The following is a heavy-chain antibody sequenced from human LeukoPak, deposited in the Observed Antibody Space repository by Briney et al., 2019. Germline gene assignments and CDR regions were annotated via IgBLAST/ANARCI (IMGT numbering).Heavy chain of an antibody. CDR2: IQDDGRRT. CDR1: GFTFSRYG. Sequence: GGSLRLSCEASGFTFSRYGMHWVRQAPGKGLEWVAFIQDDGRRTEYADSVKGRFTISRDNSKNKHYVQMNSLRPDDTALYYCAKRAESNSGPFDYWGQGTVVTVSS. J-gene: IGHJ4*02. D-gene: IGHD5-12*01. CDR3: AKRAESNSGPFDY. V-gene: IGHV3-30*02.